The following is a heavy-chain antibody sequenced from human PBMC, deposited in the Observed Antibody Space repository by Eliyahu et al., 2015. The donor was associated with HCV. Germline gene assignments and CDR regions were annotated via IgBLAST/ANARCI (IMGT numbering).Heavy chain of an antibody. Sequence: QLQLQESGPGLVKPSETLSLTCTVSGGSIGTSAYYWGWIRQPPGKGLEWIGSIHHSGSTFYNPSLKSRITMSVDTSKNQFYLKLSSVTAADTAVFYCARLYSSSSGRFDPWGQGTLVTVSS. CDR3: ARLYSSSSGRFDP. D-gene: IGHD6-6*01. J-gene: IGHJ5*02. V-gene: IGHV4-39*01. CDR1: GGSIGTSAYY. CDR2: IHHSGST.